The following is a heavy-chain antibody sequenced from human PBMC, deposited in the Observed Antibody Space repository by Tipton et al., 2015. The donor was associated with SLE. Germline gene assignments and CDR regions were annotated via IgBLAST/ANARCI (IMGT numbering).Heavy chain of an antibody. J-gene: IGHJ6*03. V-gene: IGHV4-59*01. Sequence: TLSLTCTVSGGSINYYYWNWIRQPPGKGLEWIGYVFYNGNTNYNASLKSRVTMSVDTSKSQFSLQLRSVTAADTAVYYCARGGHCTSDSCYVYYYYTDVWGEGTTVAVPS. CDR2: VFYNGNT. CDR3: ARGGHCTSDSCYVYYYYTDV. CDR1: GGSINYYY. D-gene: IGHD2-2*01.